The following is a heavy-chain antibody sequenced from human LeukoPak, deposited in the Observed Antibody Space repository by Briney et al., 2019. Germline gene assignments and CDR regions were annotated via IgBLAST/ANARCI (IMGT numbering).Heavy chain of an antibody. V-gene: IGHV1-18*01. D-gene: IGHD3-22*01. CDR3: ARSGVGYFCDNTGYYPLDY. J-gene: IGHJ4*02. Sequence: ASVKVSCKASGYXFTNYGISWVRQAPGQGLEWMGWISAYTGNTNYAQNFQGRVKMTTDTSTSTAFMELRSLRSDDTAVYYCARSGVGYFCDNTGYYPLDYWGQGTLVTVSS. CDR2: ISAYTGNT. CDR1: GYXFTNYG.